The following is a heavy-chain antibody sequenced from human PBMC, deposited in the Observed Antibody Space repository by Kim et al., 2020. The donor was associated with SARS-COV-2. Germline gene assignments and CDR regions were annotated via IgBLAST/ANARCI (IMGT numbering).Heavy chain of an antibody. CDR1: GGSISSGGYS. CDR3: ARVGSGSYYSFDY. V-gene: IGHV4-30-2*01. Sequence: SETLSLTCAVSGGSISSGGYSWSWIRQPPGKGLEWIGYIYHSGSTYYNPSLKSRVTISVDRSKNQFSLKLSSVTAADTAVYYCARVGSGSYYSFDYWGQGTLVTVSS. D-gene: IGHD3-10*01. CDR2: IYHSGST. J-gene: IGHJ4*02.